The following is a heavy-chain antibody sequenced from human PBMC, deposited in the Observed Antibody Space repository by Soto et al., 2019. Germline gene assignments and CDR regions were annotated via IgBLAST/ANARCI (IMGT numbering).Heavy chain of an antibody. CDR1: GFTFSNAW. Sequence: EVQLVESGGGLVKPGGSLRLSCAASGFTFSNAWMSWVRQAPGKGLEWVGRIKSKTDGGTTDYAAPVKGRFTISRDDSKNTLYLQMNSLNTEDTAVYYCTTEYYDYIWGRPAFDYWGQGTLVTVSS. D-gene: IGHD3-16*01. J-gene: IGHJ4*02. V-gene: IGHV3-15*01. CDR3: TTEYYDYIWGRPAFDY. CDR2: IKSKTDGGTT.